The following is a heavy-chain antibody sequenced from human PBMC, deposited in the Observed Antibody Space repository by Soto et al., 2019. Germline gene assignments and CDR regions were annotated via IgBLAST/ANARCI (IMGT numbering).Heavy chain of an antibody. CDR1: GFTFSTYV. CDR3: AKRRGAGGHFDY. CDR2: VSSGGGT. Sequence: EVELLESGGGLVQPEGSLRLSCAASGFTFSTYVMGWVRQAPGKGLEWVSVVSSGGGTHYADSVKGRFTVSRDNSKNTLSLQMNSLRADDTAVYYCAKRRGAGGHFDYWGQGALVTVSS. V-gene: IGHV3-23*01. D-gene: IGHD2-15*01. J-gene: IGHJ4*02.